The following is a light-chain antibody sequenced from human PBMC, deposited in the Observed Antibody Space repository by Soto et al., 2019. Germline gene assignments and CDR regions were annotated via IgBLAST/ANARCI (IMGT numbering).Light chain of an antibody. J-gene: IGKJ5*01. CDR2: GAS. CDR3: QQYNNWIT. V-gene: IGKV3-15*01. Sequence: EIVMPKSPATLSVVPGERSTLSGRASQSVSIHLAWYQQKPGQAPRLLIYGASTRATGVPARFSGSWSGTEFTLTISSLQSEDFAVYYCQQYNNWITFGQGTRLEIK. CDR1: QSVSIH.